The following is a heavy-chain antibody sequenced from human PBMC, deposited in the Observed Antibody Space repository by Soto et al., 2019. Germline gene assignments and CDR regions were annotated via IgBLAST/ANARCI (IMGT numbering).Heavy chain of an antibody. CDR3: ARAKFDYGMDV. V-gene: IGHV3-66*01. J-gene: IGHJ6*02. Sequence: GGSLRLSCAASGFTVSNNYMSWVRQAPGKGLEWVSVIYSGGNTYYADSVKGRFTISRDNPKNTLYLQMNSLRAEDTAIYYCARAKFDYGMDVWGQGTTVTVS. D-gene: IGHD3-16*01. CDR1: GFTVSNNY. CDR2: IYSGGNT.